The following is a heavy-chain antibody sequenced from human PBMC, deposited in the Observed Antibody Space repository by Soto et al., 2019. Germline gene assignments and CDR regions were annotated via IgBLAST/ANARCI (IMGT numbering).Heavy chain of an antibody. CDR3: AKGNTSGWYFFDY. J-gene: IGHJ4*02. V-gene: IGHV3-23*01. CDR2: ISGTGRST. D-gene: IGHD6-19*01. CDR1: GFTFSDCA. Sequence: GGSLRLSCVGSGFTFSDCAMSWVRQAPGKGLEWVSGISGTGRSTFYADSVKDRFTISRDNSKNTVYLQMTSLRAEDTAVYYCAKGNTSGWYFFDYWGQGTLVTVSS.